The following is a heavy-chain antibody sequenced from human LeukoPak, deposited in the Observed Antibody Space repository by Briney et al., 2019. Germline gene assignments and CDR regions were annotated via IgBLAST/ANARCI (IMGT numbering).Heavy chain of an antibody. CDR2: IIPILGIA. CDR3: ARAGYSSGWTIDY. J-gene: IGHJ4*02. D-gene: IGHD6-19*01. V-gene: IGHV1-69*04. CDR1: GGTFSSYA. Sequence: SVKVSCKASGGTFSSYAISWVRQAPGQGLEWMGRIIPILGIANYAQKFQGRVTITADKSTSTVYMELSSLRSEDTAVYYCARAGYSSGWTIDYWGQGTLVTVSS.